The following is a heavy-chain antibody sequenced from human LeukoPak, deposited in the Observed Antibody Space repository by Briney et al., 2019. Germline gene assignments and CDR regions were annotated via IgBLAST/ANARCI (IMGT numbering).Heavy chain of an antibody. V-gene: IGHV4-39*01. Sequence: PSETLSLTCSVSGGSIRSSTYYWGWIRQPPGKGLEWIGGIFYSGYTHYNPSLKSRVTISVDTSKNKFSLKLRSVTAADTAVYYCARHQPYYGSGSYYNVRGNWFDPWGQGTLVTVSS. J-gene: IGHJ5*02. D-gene: IGHD3-10*01. CDR1: GGSIRSSTYY. CDR2: IFYSGYT. CDR3: ARHQPYYGSGSYYNVRGNWFDP.